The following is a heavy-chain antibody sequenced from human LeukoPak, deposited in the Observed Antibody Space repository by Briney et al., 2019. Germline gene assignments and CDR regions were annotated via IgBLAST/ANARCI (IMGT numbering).Heavy chain of an antibody. J-gene: IGHJ4*02. D-gene: IGHD6-13*01. CDR2: INHSGST. Sequence: RPSETLSLTCAVYGRSFSGYYWSWIRQPPGKGLEWIGEINHSGSTNYNPSLKSRVTISVDTSKNQFSLKLSSVTAADTAVYYCARAQDSPAAGGTAVDYYFDYWGQGTLVTVSS. CDR1: GRSFSGYY. V-gene: IGHV4-34*01. CDR3: ARAQDSPAAGGTAVDYYFDY.